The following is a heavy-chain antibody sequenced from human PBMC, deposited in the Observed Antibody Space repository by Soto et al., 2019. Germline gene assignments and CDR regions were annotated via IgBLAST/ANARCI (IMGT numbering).Heavy chain of an antibody. V-gene: IGHV3-23*01. D-gene: IGHD3-22*01. CDR2: ISGSGGST. CDR1: GFTSSSYA. Sequence: GGSLRLSCAASGFTSSSYAMSWVRQAPGKGLEWVSAISGSGGSTYYADSVKGRFTISRDNSKNTLYLQMNSLRAEDTAVYYCAKDRLSYYYDSSGYYQSFDYWGQGTLVTVSS. CDR3: AKDRLSYYYDSSGYYQSFDY. J-gene: IGHJ4*02.